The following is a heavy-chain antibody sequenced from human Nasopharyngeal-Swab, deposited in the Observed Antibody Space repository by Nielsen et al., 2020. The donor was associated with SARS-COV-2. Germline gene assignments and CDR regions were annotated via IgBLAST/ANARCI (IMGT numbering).Heavy chain of an antibody. Sequence: SETLSLTCAVYGGSFSGYYWSWIRQPPGKGLEWIGEINHSGSTNYNPSLKSRVTISVDTSKNQFSLKLSSVTAADTAVYYCARGFLSMAGLRLTVHFDHWGQGTLVTVSS. J-gene: IGHJ4*02. D-gene: IGHD2/OR15-2a*01. V-gene: IGHV4-34*01. CDR2: INHSGST. CDR3: ARGFLSMAGLRLTVHFDH. CDR1: GGSFSGYY.